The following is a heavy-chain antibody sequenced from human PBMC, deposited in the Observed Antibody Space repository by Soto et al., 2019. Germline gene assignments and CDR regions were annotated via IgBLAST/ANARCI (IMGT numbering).Heavy chain of an antibody. V-gene: IGHV1-18*01. J-gene: IGHJ5*02. Sequence: SVKVSCKTSGDTFTNFGLSWVRQAPGQGLEWMGWIATYNSNKNYAQKFQGRLTLTTDTSTSTGYMELKSLEYDDTAVYYCARVLRGVVNWFDPWGQGTLVTVSS. CDR2: IATYNSNK. CDR3: ARVLRGVVNWFDP. D-gene: IGHD3-10*01. CDR1: GDTFTNFG.